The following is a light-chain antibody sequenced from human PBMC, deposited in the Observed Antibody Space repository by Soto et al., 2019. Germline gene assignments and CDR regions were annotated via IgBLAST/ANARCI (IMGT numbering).Light chain of an antibody. CDR3: QQRGSWPRG. J-gene: IGKJ4*01. CDR1: QSVSSY. CDR2: DAS. V-gene: IGKV3-11*01. Sequence: EIVLTQSPATLSLSPGERATLSCRASQSVSSYLAWYQQKPGQAPRLLIYDASNRATGIPARFSGSGSGTDFTLTISTLEPEDFEVYYCQQRGSWPRGFGGGTKVEIK.